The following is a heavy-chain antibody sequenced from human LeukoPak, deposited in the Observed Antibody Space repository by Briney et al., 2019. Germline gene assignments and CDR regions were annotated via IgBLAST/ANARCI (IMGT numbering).Heavy chain of an antibody. CDR1: GDSVSSKSAT. J-gene: IGHJ4*02. V-gene: IGHV6-1*01. Sequence: SQTLSLTCAISGDSVSSKSATWNWIRQSPSRGLEWLGRTYYKSKWNNDYAISVKSRITINPDTSKNRFSLHLNSVTPEDTAVYYCARSAAGTLDYWGQGTLVTASS. D-gene: IGHD6-13*01. CDR2: TYYKSKWNN. CDR3: ARSAAGTLDY.